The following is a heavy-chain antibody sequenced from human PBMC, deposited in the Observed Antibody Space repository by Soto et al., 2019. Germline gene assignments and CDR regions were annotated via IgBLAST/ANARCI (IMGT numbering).Heavy chain of an antibody. V-gene: IGHV4-4*07. CDR3: ARGGIQLSYAFDY. D-gene: IGHD5-18*01. CDR2: IYTSGGT. J-gene: IGHJ4*02. CDR1: GTSVSNYY. Sequence: ETLSLTCSVSGTSVSNYYWSWIRQPAGKGLEHIGRIYTSGGTSYNPSLKSRVTMSMDTAQTQIYLNLTSVTAADTAVYYCARGGIQLSYAFDYWGQGIQVTVSS.